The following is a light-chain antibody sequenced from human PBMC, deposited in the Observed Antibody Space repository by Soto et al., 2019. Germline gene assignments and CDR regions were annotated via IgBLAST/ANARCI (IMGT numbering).Light chain of an antibody. CDR3: QQYYRTPWT. CDR1: QSVLERSTRRHV. V-gene: IGKV4-1*01. J-gene: IGKJ1*01. Sequence: DIVMTQSPDSLAVSLGERATINCKFTQSVLERSTRRHVLGWYQQKSGQPPKVLIYWASTRESGVPDRFSGSGSGTDITLTISSLQAEDVAVYYRQQYYRTPWTFGQGTKVEIK. CDR2: WAS.